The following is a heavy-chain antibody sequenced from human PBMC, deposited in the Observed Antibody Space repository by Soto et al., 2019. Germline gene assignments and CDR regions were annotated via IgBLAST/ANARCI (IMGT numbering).Heavy chain of an antibody. J-gene: IGHJ4*02. CDR3: ARRNLPGGYFDY. CDR1: GGSISSSGYY. Sequence: QLQLQESGPGLVKPSETLSLTCTVSGGSISSSGYYWGWIRQPPGKGLEWIGSIYYSGSTYYNPSLKSRVTLPADPSLDQLSLRLTPVPAAAPAVYYCARRNLPGGYFDYWGQGTLVTVSS. CDR2: IYYSGST. V-gene: IGHV4-39*01.